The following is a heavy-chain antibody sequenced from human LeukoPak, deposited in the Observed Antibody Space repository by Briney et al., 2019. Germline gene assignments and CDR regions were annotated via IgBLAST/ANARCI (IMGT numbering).Heavy chain of an antibody. V-gene: IGHV3-30*04. Sequence: PGGSLRLSCAASGFTFSSYAMHWVRQAPGKGLEWVTIISYDGSNKYCADSVKGRFTISRDNSKNTLYLQMNSLRAEDTAVYYCARKFEYSSSPTDYWGQGTLVTVSS. CDR1: GFTFSSYA. D-gene: IGHD6-6*01. J-gene: IGHJ4*02. CDR3: ARKFEYSSSPTDY. CDR2: ISYDGSNK.